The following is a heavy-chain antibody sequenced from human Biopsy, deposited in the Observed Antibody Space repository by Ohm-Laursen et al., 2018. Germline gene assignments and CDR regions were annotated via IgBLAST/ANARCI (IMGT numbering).Heavy chain of an antibody. Sequence: ASVKVSCKASGYTFTAFSVHWLRQAPGQGLEWMGWTNPKSGDTDYPQNFQGRVSMTRDTSISTAYMDLSRLRSDDTAVYYCARGRRHCSGTCSRWYFDLWGRGTLVTVSS. CDR3: ARGRRHCSGTCSRWYFDL. CDR2: TNPKSGDT. D-gene: IGHD2-2*01. V-gene: IGHV1-2*02. J-gene: IGHJ2*01. CDR1: GYTFTAFS.